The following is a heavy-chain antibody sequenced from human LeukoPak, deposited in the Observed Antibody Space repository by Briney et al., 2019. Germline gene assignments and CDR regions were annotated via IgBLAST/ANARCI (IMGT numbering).Heavy chain of an antibody. CDR3: AKGSGSGWYGWFAP. CDR2: IEASGGAT. V-gene: IGHV3-23*01. CDR1: RFTFSDYA. D-gene: IGHD6-19*01. J-gene: IGHJ5*02. Sequence: PGESLRLSCAASRFTFSDYAMYWVRQAPGKGLERVSSIEASGGATYYADSVKGRFTISRDNSKNTFYLQMNSLRAEDTAVYYCAKGSGSGWYGWFAPWGQGTLVTVSS.